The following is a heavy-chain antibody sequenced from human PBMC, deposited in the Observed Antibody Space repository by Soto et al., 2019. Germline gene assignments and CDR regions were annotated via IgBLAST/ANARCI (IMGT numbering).Heavy chain of an antibody. CDR2: ISYDGSNK. Sequence: GGSLRLSCAASGFPFSSYGMHWVRRAPGKGLEWVAVISYDGSNKYYADSVKGRFTISRDNSKNTLYLQMNGLRAEDTALYYCAKKEMARTGVPYYYDYWGQGTLVTVSS. CDR1: GFPFSSYG. V-gene: IGHV3-30*18. D-gene: IGHD2-8*01. J-gene: IGHJ4*02. CDR3: AKKEMARTGVPYYYDY.